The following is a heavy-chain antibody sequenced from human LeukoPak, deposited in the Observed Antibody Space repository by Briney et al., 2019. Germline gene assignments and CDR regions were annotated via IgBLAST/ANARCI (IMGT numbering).Heavy chain of an antibody. J-gene: IGHJ4*02. V-gene: IGHV3-23*01. D-gene: IGHD1-26*01. CDR2: ISGSGGGT. CDR1: GFTFSSYA. Sequence: GRTLRLSCAASGFTFSSYAMRWVRQAPDNGLEWVSTISGSGGGTYYADSVKGRFTISRDDSKNTLYLQMNSLRADDTAVYYCAKDLGRYRNNFFDYWGQGNLVTVSS. CDR3: AKDLGRYRNNFFDY.